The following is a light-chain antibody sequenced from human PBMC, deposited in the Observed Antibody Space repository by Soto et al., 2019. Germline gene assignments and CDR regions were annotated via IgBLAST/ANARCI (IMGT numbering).Light chain of an antibody. CDR2: KAF. J-gene: IGKJ1*01. CDR1: QSISSW. CDR3: QHYNSYSEA. Sequence: DIQMTRSTSTLSASVGDRVTITCRASQSISSWLAWYQQKPGKAPKLLIYKAFTLKSGVPSRFSGSGSGKEFTLTISSLQPDDFATYYCQHYNSYSEAFGQGTKVDIK. V-gene: IGKV1-5*03.